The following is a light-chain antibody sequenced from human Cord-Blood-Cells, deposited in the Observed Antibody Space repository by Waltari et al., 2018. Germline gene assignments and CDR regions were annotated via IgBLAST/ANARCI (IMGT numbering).Light chain of an antibody. J-gene: IGLJ3*02. CDR1: SSDGGGYNY. CDR2: EVS. CDR3: SSYTSSSTLV. Sequence: QSALTQPASVSGSPGQSITIPCTGTSSDGGGYNYVSWYQQHPGKAPKLMIYEVSKRPSGVSNRFSGSKSGNTASLTISGLQAEDEADYYCSSYTSSSTLVFGGGTKLTVL. V-gene: IGLV2-14*01.